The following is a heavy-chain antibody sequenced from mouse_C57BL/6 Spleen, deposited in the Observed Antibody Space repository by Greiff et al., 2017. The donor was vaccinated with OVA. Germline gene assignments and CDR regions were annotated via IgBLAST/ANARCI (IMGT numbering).Heavy chain of an antibody. CDR2: ISDGGSYT. V-gene: IGHV5-4*03. CDR3: AGAYYYGSTWFAY. Sequence: EVKLMESGGGLVKPGGSLKLSCAASGFTFSSYAMSWVRQTPEKRLEWVATISDGGSYTYYPDNVKGRFTISRDNAKNNLYLQMSHLKSEDTAMYYCAGAYYYGSTWFAYWGQGTLVTVSA. D-gene: IGHD1-1*01. J-gene: IGHJ3*01. CDR1: GFTFSSYA.